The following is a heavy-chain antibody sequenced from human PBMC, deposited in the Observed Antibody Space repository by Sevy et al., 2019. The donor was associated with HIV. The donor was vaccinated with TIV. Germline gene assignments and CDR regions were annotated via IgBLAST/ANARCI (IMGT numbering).Heavy chain of an antibody. Sequence: SETLSLTCTVSGGSVSSGSYYWSWIRQPPGKGLEWIGYIYYSGSTNYNPSLKSRVTISVDTSKNQFSLKLSSVTAADTAVYYCARDRLKAVAGTHYYYGMDVWGQWTTVTVSS. CDR3: ARDRLKAVAGTHYYYGMDV. CDR2: IYYSGST. V-gene: IGHV4-61*01. CDR1: GGSVSSGSYY. D-gene: IGHD6-19*01. J-gene: IGHJ6*02.